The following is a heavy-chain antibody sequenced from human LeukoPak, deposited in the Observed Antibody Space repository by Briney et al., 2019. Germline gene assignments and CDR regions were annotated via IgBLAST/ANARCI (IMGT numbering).Heavy chain of an antibody. CDR2: ISYDGSNK. CDR1: GFTFSSYG. J-gene: IGHJ6*02. Sequence: GGSLRLSCAASGFTFSSYGMHWVRQAPGKGLERVAVISYDGSNKYYADSVKGRFTISRDNSKNTLYLQMNSLRAEDTAVYYCAKDRSRMGPYYYGMDVWGQGTTVTVSS. CDR3: AKDRSRMGPYYYGMDV. V-gene: IGHV3-30*18. D-gene: IGHD1-14*01.